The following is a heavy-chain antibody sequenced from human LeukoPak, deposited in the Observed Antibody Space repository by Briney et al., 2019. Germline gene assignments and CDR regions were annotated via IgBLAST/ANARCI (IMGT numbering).Heavy chain of an antibody. CDR3: AKATVVTPIFDY. J-gene: IGHJ4*02. Sequence: GGSLRLSCAASGFTFSSYAMSWVRQAPGRGLEWVSAISGSGGSTYYADSVKGRFTISRDNSKNTLYLQMNSPRAEDTAVYYCAKATVVTPIFDYWGQGTLVTVSS. CDR2: ISGSGGST. CDR1: GFTFSSYA. V-gene: IGHV3-23*01. D-gene: IGHD4-23*01.